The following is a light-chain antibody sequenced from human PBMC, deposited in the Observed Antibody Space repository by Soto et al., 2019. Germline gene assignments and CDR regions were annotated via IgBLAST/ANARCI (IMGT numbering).Light chain of an antibody. CDR1: QSISSY. CDR3: HQRSSWPLT. V-gene: IGKV3-11*01. CDR2: DAS. J-gene: IGKJ4*01. Sequence: IVLTQSPPTLSLSPGERATLSCRASQSISSYLAWYQQKPGQAPRLLIYDASNRATGIPARFSGSGSGTDFTLTISSLEPEDFAVYYCHQRSSWPLTFGGGTKVDIK.